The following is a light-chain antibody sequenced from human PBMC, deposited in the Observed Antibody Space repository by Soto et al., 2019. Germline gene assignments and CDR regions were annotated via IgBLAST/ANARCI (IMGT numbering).Light chain of an antibody. J-gene: IGKJ4*01. CDR3: MQALETPLT. Sequence: EIVMTQSPLFLSVTPGEPASISCRSSQSFLHDNGFNFLNWYLQKPGQSPQLLISLGSSRASGVPDRFSGSASGRDFTLLISRVEAEDVGVFYCMQALETPLTFGGGTKL. CDR2: LGS. V-gene: IGKV2-28*01. CDR1: QSFLHDNGFNF.